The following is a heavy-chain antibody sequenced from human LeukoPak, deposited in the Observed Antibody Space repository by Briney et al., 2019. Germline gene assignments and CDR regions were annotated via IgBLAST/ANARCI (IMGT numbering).Heavy chain of an antibody. J-gene: IGHJ4*02. CDR1: GGTFSSYA. V-gene: IGHV1-69*13. D-gene: IGHD3-10*01. CDR2: IIPILGTA. Sequence: SVKVSCKASGGTFSSYAITWVRQAPGHGLEWTGGIIPILGTASYAQKFQGRVTITADESASMAYMELSSLRSEDTAVYYCARGSPEKSITDYWGQGTLVTVSS. CDR3: ARGSPEKSITDY.